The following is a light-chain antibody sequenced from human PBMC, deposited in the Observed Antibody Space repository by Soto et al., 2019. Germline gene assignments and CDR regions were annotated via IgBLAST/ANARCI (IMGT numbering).Light chain of an antibody. V-gene: IGKV3-15*01. Sequence: EIVMTQSPATLSVSQGARATLYCRASQSVSSNLAWYQQKPGQAPRLLIYGASTRATGIPARFSGSVSGTEFTLTISSLQSEDFAVYYCQQYNNWPTWTFCPLTKVDIK. J-gene: IGKJ1*01. CDR1: QSVSSN. CDR2: GAS. CDR3: QQYNNWPTWT.